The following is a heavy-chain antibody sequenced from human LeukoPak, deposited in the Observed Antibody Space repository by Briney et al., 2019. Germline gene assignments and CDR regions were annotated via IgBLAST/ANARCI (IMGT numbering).Heavy chain of an antibody. V-gene: IGHV1-2*02. D-gene: IGHD2-2*01. Sequence: ASVKVSCKTSGYTFTGYYIHWVRQAPGQPLEWMGWINPNSGITNYAQKFQGRVTMTRDTSISTAYMELSWLTSDDTAVYYCARGISVPGAGRFVYWGQGTLVTVSS. CDR3: ARGISVPGAGRFVY. J-gene: IGHJ4*02. CDR1: GYTFTGYY. CDR2: INPNSGIT.